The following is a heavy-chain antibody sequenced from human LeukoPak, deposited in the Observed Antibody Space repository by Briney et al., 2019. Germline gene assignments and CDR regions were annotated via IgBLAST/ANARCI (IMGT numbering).Heavy chain of an antibody. D-gene: IGHD3-3*01. CDR1: GFTFSGYP. V-gene: IGHV3-23*01. J-gene: IGHJ4*02. Sequence: PGGSLRLSCAASGFTFSGYPIHWVRQAPGKGLEWVSAISGSGGSTYYADSVKGRFTISRDNSKNTLYLQMNSLRAEDTAVYYCASGGITYYDFWSGYYPGGFDYWGQGTLVTVSS. CDR2: ISGSGGST. CDR3: ASGGITYYDFWSGYYPGGFDY.